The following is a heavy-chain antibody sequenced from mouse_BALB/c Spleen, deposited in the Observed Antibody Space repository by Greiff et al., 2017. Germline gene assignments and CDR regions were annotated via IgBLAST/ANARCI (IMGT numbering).Heavy chain of an antibody. Sequence: VQLKESGPELVKPGASMKISCKASGYSFTGYTMNWVKQSHGKNLEWIGLINPYNGGTSYNQKFKGKATLTVDKSSSTAYMELLSLTSEDSAVYYCARSKYGNYDYAMDYWGQGTSVTVSS. V-gene: IGHV1-18*01. CDR1: GYSFTGYT. CDR2: INPYNGGT. J-gene: IGHJ4*01. D-gene: IGHD2-10*02. CDR3: ARSKYGNYDYAMDY.